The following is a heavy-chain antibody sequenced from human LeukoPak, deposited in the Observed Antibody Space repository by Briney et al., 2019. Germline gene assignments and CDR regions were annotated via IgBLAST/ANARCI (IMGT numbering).Heavy chain of an antibody. CDR1: GGSIRSGGWY. CDR2: IYYDGST. V-gene: IGHV4-31*03. J-gene: IGHJ6*02. D-gene: IGHD6-13*01. Sequence: SETLSLTCTVSGGSIRSGGWYWSWIRQHPGKGLEWIGYIYYDGSTDYNPSLKSRVTISVDTSKNQFSLRLSSVTAADTAVYYCAKENYPSSSWYPYGMDVWGQGATVTVSS. CDR3: AKENYPSSSWYPYGMDV.